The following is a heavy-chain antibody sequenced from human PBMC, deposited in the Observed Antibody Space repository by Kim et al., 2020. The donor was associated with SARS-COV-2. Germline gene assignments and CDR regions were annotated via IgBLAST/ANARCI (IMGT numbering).Heavy chain of an antibody. V-gene: IGHV3-30*18. Sequence: GGSLRLSCAASGFTFSSYGMHWVRQAPGKGLEWVAVTSYDGNNKYYGDSVKGRFTISRDNSRNTLYLQMNSLRAEDTAVYYCAKDLGDSGSYYEDYWGQGTLVTVSS. CDR3: AKDLGDSGSYYEDY. D-gene: IGHD1-26*01. CDR2: TSYDGNNK. J-gene: IGHJ4*02. CDR1: GFTFSSYG.